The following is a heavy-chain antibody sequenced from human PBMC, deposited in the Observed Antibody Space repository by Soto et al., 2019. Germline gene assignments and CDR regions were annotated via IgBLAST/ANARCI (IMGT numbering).Heavy chain of an antibody. CDR2: IHSSGTT. D-gene: IGHD6-19*01. CDR3: ARGSGWLTDY. Sequence: SETLCLTCTVSDVSTSNFFWKWFRQPPGKGLEWIGNIHSSGTTNYNPSLESRVTISLDTSNSQCSLKMNSVTAADTAVYYCARGSGWLTDYWGQGSQVTVSS. CDR1: DVSTSNFF. J-gene: IGHJ4*02. V-gene: IGHV4-59*08.